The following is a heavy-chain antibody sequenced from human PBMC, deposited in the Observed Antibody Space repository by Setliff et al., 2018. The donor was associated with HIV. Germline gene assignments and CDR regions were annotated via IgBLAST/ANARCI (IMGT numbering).Heavy chain of an antibody. CDR2: MNPNSGNT. D-gene: IGHD5-12*01. Sequence: ASVKVSCKASGYTFTSYDINWVRQATGQGLEWMGWMNPNSGNTGYAQKFQGRVTITRNTSISTAYMELSSLDTEDTAVYFCARGPRDGYNSGLDFWGQGALVTVSS. V-gene: IGHV1-8*03. J-gene: IGHJ4*02. CDR3: ARGPRDGYNSGLDF. CDR1: GYTFTSYD.